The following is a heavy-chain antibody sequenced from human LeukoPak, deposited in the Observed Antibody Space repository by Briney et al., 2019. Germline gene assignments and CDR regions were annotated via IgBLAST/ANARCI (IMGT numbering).Heavy chain of an antibody. CDR1: GFTFSDYG. Sequence: GGSLRLSCAASGFTFSDYGMNWVRQAPGKGLEWVAVISYDGSNKYYADSVKGRFTISRDNSKNTLYLQMNTLRAEDTAVCYCATGITFGGVIVIEGYWVQGTLVTVSS. J-gene: IGHJ4*02. CDR3: ATGITFGGVIVIEGY. V-gene: IGHV3-30*03. CDR2: ISYDGSNK. D-gene: IGHD3-16*02.